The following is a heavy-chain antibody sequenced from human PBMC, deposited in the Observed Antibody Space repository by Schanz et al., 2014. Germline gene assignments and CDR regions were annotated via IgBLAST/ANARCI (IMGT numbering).Heavy chain of an antibody. V-gene: IGHV1-69*09. J-gene: IGHJ6*02. CDR3: ARGPSQGYSYGHNIGAYYYGMDV. CDR2: IIPVLAIA. D-gene: IGHD5-18*01. CDR1: GYTFTSDS. Sequence: QVQLIQSGAEAKKPGASVKVSCTASGYTFTSDSMHWVRQAPGQGLEWMGRIIPVLAIADYAQKFQGRVTITADKATSTASMELSSLRSEDTAVYYCARGPSQGYSYGHNIGAYYYGMDVWGQGTTVTVSS.